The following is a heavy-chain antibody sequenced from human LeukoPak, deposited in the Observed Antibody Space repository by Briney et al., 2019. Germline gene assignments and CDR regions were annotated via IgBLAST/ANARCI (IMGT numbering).Heavy chain of an antibody. CDR3: ACELSNRENFDY. D-gene: IGHD1-26*01. V-gene: IGHV1-2*02. Sequence: ASVKVSCKASGYTFTAYFMHWVRQAPGQGLEWMGWINPDSGGTNYAKRFQGRVTMTRDTSITTAYMELSSLRSDDTAVYYCACELSNRENFDYWGQGTLVTVSS. CDR1: GYTFTAYF. J-gene: IGHJ4*02. CDR2: INPDSGGT.